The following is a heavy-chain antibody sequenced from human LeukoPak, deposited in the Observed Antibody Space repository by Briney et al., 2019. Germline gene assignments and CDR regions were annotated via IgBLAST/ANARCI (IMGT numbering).Heavy chain of an antibody. CDR1: GFTFSSYG. Sequence: GGSLRLSCAASGFTFSSYGMHWVRQAPGKGLEWVAVIWYDGSNKYYADSVKGRFTISRDNSKNTLYLQMNSLRAEDTAVYYCARDRGRFLPDRYYYYGMDVWGQGTTVTVSS. CDR2: IWYDGSNK. CDR3: ARDRGRFLPDRYYYYGMDV. D-gene: IGHD3-3*01. J-gene: IGHJ6*02. V-gene: IGHV3-33*01.